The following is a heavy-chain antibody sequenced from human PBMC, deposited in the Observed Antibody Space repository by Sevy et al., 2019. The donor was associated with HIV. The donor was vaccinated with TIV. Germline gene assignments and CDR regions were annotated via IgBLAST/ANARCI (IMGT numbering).Heavy chain of an antibody. D-gene: IGHD7-27*01. CDR3: ARDLGLTGFDP. J-gene: IGHJ5*02. V-gene: IGHV4-59*01. Sequence: SETLSLTCTVSGGSISSNYWSWIRQPPGKGLEWIGHIYYSGSTNYNPSLKSRVTTSVDTSKNQFSPKLSSVTAADTAVYYCARDLGLTGFDPWGQGTLVTVSS. CDR2: IYYSGST. CDR1: GGSISSNY.